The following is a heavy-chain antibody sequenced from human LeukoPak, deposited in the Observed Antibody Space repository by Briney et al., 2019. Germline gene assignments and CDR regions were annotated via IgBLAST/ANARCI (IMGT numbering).Heavy chain of an antibody. Sequence: ASVKVSCKASGGTFISYAISWVRQAPGQGLEWMGGIIPIVGTANYAQKFQGRVTITADESTSTACMELSSLRSEDTAVYYCARTEAPYDSSGYYEGAFDYWGQGTLVTVSS. V-gene: IGHV1-69*13. D-gene: IGHD3-22*01. CDR1: GGTFISYA. CDR2: IIPIVGTA. CDR3: ARTEAPYDSSGYYEGAFDY. J-gene: IGHJ4*02.